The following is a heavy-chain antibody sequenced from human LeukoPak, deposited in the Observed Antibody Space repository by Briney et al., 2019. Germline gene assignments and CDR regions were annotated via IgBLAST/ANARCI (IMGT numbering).Heavy chain of an antibody. D-gene: IGHD6-19*01. J-gene: IGHJ4*02. Sequence: RSSETLSLTCTVSGGSISSSSYYWGWIRQPPGKGLEWIGSIYYSGSTYYSPSLKSRVTISVDTSKNQFSLKLSSVTAADTAVYYCASWTPSVAGRFDYWGQGTLVTVSS. V-gene: IGHV4-39*07. CDR3: ASWTPSVAGRFDY. CDR1: GGSISSSSYY. CDR2: IYYSGST.